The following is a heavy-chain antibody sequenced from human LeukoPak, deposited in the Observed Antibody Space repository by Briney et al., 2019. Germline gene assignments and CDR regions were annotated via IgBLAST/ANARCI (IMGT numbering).Heavy chain of an antibody. CDR2: ISYDGSNR. CDR1: GFTFSSYV. D-gene: IGHD5-18*01. J-gene: IGHJ4*02. Sequence: PGGSLRLSCAASGFTFSSYVMHWVRQSPGKGLEWVAVISYDGSNRYYADSVKGRFTISRDNSKNTLYLQMNSLKAEDTAVYYCAREAAMVEGWGYYFDYWGQGTLVTVSS. V-gene: IGHV3-30*04. CDR3: AREAAMVEGWGYYFDY.